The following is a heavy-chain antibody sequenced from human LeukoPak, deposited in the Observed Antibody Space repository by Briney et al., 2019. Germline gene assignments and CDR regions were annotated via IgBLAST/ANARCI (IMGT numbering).Heavy chain of an antibody. V-gene: IGHV3-30*18. J-gene: IGHJ4*02. D-gene: IGHD3-10*01. Sequence: GGSLRLSCAASRFTFSSYGMHWVRQAPGKGLEWVAVISYDGSNKYYADSVKGRFTISRDNSKNTLYLQMNSLRAEDTAVYYCAKDMGHMVRGVILYYFDYWGQGTLVTVSS. CDR2: ISYDGSNK. CDR1: RFTFSSYG. CDR3: AKDMGHMVRGVILYYFDY.